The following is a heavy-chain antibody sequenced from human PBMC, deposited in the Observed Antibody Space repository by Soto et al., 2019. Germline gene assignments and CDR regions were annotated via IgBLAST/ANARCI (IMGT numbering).Heavy chain of an antibody. CDR3: ARGATVTQYDY. J-gene: IGHJ4*02. D-gene: IGHD4-17*01. Sequence: SETLSLTCTVSVVSVSSGSFYWAWIRQPPGKGLEWIGFISYSGTTNYNPSLKSRVAISVDTSRSHISLKVSSLTAADTAVYYCARGATVTQYDYWGQGTLVTVSS. CDR1: VVSVSSGSFY. CDR2: ISYSGTT. V-gene: IGHV4-61*01.